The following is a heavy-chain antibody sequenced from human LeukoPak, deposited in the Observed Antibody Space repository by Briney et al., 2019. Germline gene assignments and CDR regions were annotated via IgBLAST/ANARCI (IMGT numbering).Heavy chain of an antibody. CDR2: IYYSGST. J-gene: IGHJ4*02. D-gene: IGHD3-22*01. CDR1: GGSISSYY. CDR3: ARVYYDSSGYYPIDY. Sequence: SETLSLTCTVSGGSISSYYWSWIRQPPGKGLEWIGYIYYSGSTNYNPSLKSRVTISVDTSKNQFSLKLSSVTAADTAVYYCARVYYDSSGYYPIDYWGQGTLVTVSS. V-gene: IGHV4-59*01.